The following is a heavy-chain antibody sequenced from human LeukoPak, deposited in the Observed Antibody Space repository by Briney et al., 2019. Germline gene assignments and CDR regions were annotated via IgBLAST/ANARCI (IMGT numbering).Heavy chain of an antibody. CDR1: GYTFTGYY. CDR2: INPNSGGT. CDR3: ARGYCSGGSCYSVENWFDP. J-gene: IGHJ5*02. V-gene: IGHV1-2*06. D-gene: IGHD2-15*01. Sequence: GASVKVSCKAAGYTFTGYYMFWVRPAPGQGLEWMGRINPNSGGTNYAQKFQGRVTMTRDTSISTAYMELSRLRSDDTAVYYCARGYCSGGSCYSVENWFDPWGQGTLVTVSS.